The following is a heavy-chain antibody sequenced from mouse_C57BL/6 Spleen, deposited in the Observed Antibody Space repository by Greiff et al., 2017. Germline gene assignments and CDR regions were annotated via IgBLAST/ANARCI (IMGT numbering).Heavy chain of an antibody. CDR2: IYPGDGDT. V-gene: IGHV1-80*01. D-gene: IGHD2-4*01. CDR3: ARYDYDVEGRDYFDY. Sequence: VQLQQSGAELVKPGASVKISCQASGYAFSSYWMNWVKQRPGKGLEWIGQIYPGDGDTNYNGKFKGKATLTADKSSSTAYMQLSSLTSEDSAVYFCARYDYDVEGRDYFDYWGQGTTLTVSS. CDR1: GYAFSSYW. J-gene: IGHJ2*01.